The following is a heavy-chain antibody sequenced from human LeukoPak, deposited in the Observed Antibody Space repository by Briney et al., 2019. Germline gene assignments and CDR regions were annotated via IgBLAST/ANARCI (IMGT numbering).Heavy chain of an antibody. CDR2: IYYNGVT. J-gene: IGHJ3*02. Sequence: PSETLSLTCTVSGGSISPYYWTWIRRPPGKRLEWIGYIYYNGVTSYNPSLKSRVTISLNTSRNQFSLRLSSVTAADTAVYYCARPPPYSSSFQTQHDAFDIWGQGTMVTVSS. CDR3: ARPPPYSSSFQTQHDAFDI. CDR1: GGSISPYY. V-gene: IGHV4-59*01. D-gene: IGHD6-13*01.